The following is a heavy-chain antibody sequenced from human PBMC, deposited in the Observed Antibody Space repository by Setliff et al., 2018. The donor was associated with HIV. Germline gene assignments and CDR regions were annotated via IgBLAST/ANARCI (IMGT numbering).Heavy chain of an antibody. J-gene: IGHJ4*02. CDR2: IYHNGNT. Sequence: SETLSLTCAVSGGSISSSNWWSWVRQPPGKGLEWIGEIYHNGNTNYTPSLKNRVTMSVDNSKNQFSLMVRSVTSLRGEDTAVYYCARDPYWLEGYFDFWGQGTLVTVSS. D-gene: IGHD3-3*01. CDR1: GGSISSSNW. CDR3: ARDPYWLEGYFDF. V-gene: IGHV4-4*02.